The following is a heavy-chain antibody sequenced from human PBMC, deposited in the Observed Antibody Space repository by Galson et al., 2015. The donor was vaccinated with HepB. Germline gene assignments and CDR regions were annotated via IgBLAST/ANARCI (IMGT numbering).Heavy chain of an antibody. CDR2: IYYSGST. CDR3: ARGSDYYGSGSYYPFDY. Sequence: TLSLTCAVSGGSINSGGYSWSWIRQPPGKGLEWIGYIYYSGSTYYNPSLKSRVTISVDTSKNQFSLKLSSVTAADTAVYYCARGSDYYGSGSYYPFDYWGQGTLVTVSS. V-gene: IGHV4-30-4*07. CDR1: GGSINSGGYS. J-gene: IGHJ4*02. D-gene: IGHD3-10*01.